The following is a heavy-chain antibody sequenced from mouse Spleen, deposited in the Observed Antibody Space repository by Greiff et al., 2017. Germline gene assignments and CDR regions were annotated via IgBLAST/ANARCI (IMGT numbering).Heavy chain of an antibody. Sequence: VQLQQSGAELVRPGTSVKVSCKASGYAFTNYLIEWVKQRPGQGLEWIGVINPGSGGTNYNEKFKGKATLTADKSSSTAYMQLSSLTSEDSAVYFCARGLLRSHFDYWGQGTTLTVSS. D-gene: IGHD1-1*01. CDR1: GYAFTNYL. J-gene: IGHJ2*01. CDR2: INPGSGGT. CDR3: ARGLLRSHFDY. V-gene: IGHV1-54*01.